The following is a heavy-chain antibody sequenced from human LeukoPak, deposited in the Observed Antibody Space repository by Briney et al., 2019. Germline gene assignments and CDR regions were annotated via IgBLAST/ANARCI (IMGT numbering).Heavy chain of an antibody. Sequence: GESLKISCKGSGYSFTTYWISWMRQMPGKGLEWMGRIDLSDSYINYRPSFQGHVTISTDKSISTAYLQWSSLQASDTAMYYCARHIGRDDAFDIWGQGTMVTVSS. V-gene: IGHV5-10-1*01. CDR1: GYSFTTYW. D-gene: IGHD5-12*01. CDR2: IDLSDSYI. CDR3: ARHIGRDDAFDI. J-gene: IGHJ3*02.